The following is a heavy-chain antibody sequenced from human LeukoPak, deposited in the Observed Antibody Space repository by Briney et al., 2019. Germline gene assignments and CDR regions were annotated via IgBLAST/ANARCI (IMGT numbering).Heavy chain of an antibody. CDR1: GFNLDDYG. Sequence: PGGSLRLSCEASGFNLDDYGMSWVRQTPGRGLEWVSGIKWNGISTGCADSVKGRFTISRDSSKNTLYLHMSSLRAEDTAVYYCAKWEEMAALFQHWGQGTLVTVSS. J-gene: IGHJ1*01. CDR2: IKWNGIST. CDR3: AKWEEMAALFQH. D-gene: IGHD5-24*01. V-gene: IGHV3-20*04.